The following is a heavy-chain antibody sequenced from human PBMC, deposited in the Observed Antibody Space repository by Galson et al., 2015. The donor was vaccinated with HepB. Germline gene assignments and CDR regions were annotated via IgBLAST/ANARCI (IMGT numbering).Heavy chain of an antibody. CDR2: IHSGGRK. CDR1: GFTISTNY. J-gene: IGHJ3*02. CDR3: AGGYYYDSSGPEIEDAFDM. V-gene: IGHV3-66*01. Sequence: SLRLSCAVSGFTISTNYMTWVRQAPGKGLEWVSVIHSGGRKYYADSVKGRFTISRDNPKNTLYLQMNSLRAGDTAVYYCAGGYYYDSSGPEIEDAFDMWGQGTMVTVSS. D-gene: IGHD3-22*01.